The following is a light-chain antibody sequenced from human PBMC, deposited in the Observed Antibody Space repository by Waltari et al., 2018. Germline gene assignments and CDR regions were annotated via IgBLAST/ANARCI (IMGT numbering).Light chain of an antibody. CDR2: DAS. CDR3: QHRSNWPA. Sequence: EIVLTQSPATLSLSPGERATLSCRASESIGRYLAWYQQKPGQAPRLLIYDASNRATGIPVRCTGSGSGTDFTLAISSLETDDFALYYCQHRSNWPAFGQGTRLEIK. J-gene: IGKJ5*01. CDR1: ESIGRY. V-gene: IGKV3-11*01.